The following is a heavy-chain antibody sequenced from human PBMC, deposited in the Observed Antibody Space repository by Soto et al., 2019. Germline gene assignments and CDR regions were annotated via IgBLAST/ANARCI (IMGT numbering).Heavy chain of an antibody. Sequence: QVRLVQSGPEVKKPGASVKVSCKASGYTFTTFGISWVRQAPGQGLEWVGWISANNGNTKYSQKFQGRVSLTTETSASTAYMELRSLRSDHTAVYYCARSAPFDIYAITAVEFWGQGALITVSS. CDR2: ISANNGNT. D-gene: IGHD5-18*01. J-gene: IGHJ4*02. V-gene: IGHV1-18*01. CDR3: ARSAPFDIYAITAVEF. CDR1: GYTFTTFG.